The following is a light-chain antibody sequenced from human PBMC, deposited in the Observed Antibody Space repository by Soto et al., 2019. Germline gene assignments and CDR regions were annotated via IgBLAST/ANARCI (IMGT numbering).Light chain of an antibody. V-gene: IGKV3-15*01. CDR1: QSVSSN. CDR3: QVYDYWPTA. Sequence: TVSLSKRERATLSCRASQSVSSNVAWYRQKPGQAPRLLIYDASTRATGIPARFSGSGSGTEFTLTISFLQSEDFAVFCCQVYDYWPTAFGEGTIVDI. CDR2: DAS. J-gene: IGKJ1*01.